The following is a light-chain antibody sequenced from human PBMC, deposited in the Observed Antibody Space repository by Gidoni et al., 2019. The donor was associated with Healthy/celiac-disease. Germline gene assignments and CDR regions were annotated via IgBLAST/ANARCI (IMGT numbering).Light chain of an antibody. CDR2: RNN. Sequence: QSVLTQPPSASGTPGQRVTISCSGSSSNIGSNYVYWYQQLPGTAPKLLIYRNNQRPSGVPDRFSGSKSGTSASLAISGLRSEDEADYYCAAWDDSLSGREVFGGGTKLTGL. V-gene: IGLV1-47*01. J-gene: IGLJ2*01. CDR3: AAWDDSLSGREV. CDR1: SSNIGSNY.